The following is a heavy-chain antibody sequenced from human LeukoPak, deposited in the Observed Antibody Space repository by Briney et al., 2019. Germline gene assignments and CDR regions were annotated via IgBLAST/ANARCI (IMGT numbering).Heavy chain of an antibody. Sequence: SETLSLTCTVSGGSISSGGYYWSWIRQPPGKGLEWIGYIYHSGSTYYNPSLKSRVTISVDRSKNQFSLKLSSVTAADTAVYYCAREEQLVPSFDIWGQGTMVTASS. CDR3: AREEQLVPSFDI. V-gene: IGHV4-30-2*01. CDR1: GGSISSGGYY. CDR2: IYHSGST. J-gene: IGHJ3*02. D-gene: IGHD6-6*01.